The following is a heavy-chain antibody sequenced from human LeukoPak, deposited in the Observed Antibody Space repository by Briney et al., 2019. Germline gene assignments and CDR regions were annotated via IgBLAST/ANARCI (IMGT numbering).Heavy chain of an antibody. CDR1: GGSFSSYY. J-gene: IGHJ4*02. D-gene: IGHD6-13*01. V-gene: IGHV4-4*07. CDR3: ARDGVENSSWYPLDS. Sequence: SETLSLTCAVYGGSFSSYYWSWVRQPAGEGLEWIGRIYTSGSTNYKPSLKSRVTMSVDTSKNQFSLKLTSVTAADTAVYYCARDGVENSSWYPLDSWGPGTLVTVSS. CDR2: IYTSGST.